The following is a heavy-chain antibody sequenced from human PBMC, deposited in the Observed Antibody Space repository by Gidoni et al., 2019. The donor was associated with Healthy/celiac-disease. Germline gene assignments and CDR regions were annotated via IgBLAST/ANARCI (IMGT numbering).Heavy chain of an antibody. CDR1: GFTFSDNY. V-gene: IGHV3-11*06. CDR2: ISSMSSYT. D-gene: IGHD6-6*01. Sequence: QVQLVESGGGLVRPGGSLRLSCAASGFTFSDNYMSWSRQAPGKGLEGVSYISSMSSYTNYADSMKGRFTISRDNAKNSLYLQMNSLRAEDTAVYYCARHAYSSSSGWFVPWGQGTLVTVSS. CDR3: ARHAYSSSSGWFVP. J-gene: IGHJ5*02.